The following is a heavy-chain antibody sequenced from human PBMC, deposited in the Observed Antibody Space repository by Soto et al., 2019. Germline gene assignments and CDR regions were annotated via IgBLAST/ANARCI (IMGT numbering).Heavy chain of an antibody. J-gene: IGHJ4*02. CDR3: ARVRAVSVVVTAAFDY. D-gene: IGHD2-21*02. CDR1: VYTYMSNY. CDR2: INPSGGST. V-gene: IGHV1-46*03. Sequence: ASVKVSCKTSVYTYMSNYMHCVRLAPRQGLEWMGIINPSGGSTSYAQKFQGRVTMTRDTSTSTVYMELSSLRSEDTAVYYCARVRAVSVVVTAAFDYWGQGTLVTVSS.